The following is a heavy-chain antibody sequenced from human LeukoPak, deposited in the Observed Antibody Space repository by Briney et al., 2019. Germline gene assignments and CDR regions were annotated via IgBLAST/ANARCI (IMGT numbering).Heavy chain of an antibody. D-gene: IGHD6-19*01. CDR3: ARGGAVAGPHYYYYYGMDV. J-gene: IGHJ6*04. CDR1: GGSFSGYY. CDR2: TNHSGST. Sequence: SETLSLTCAVYGGSFSGYYWTWIRQPPGKGLEWLGETNHSGSTNYNPSLKSRVTISVDTSKNQFSLKLSSVTAADTAVYYCARGGAVAGPHYYYYYGMDVWGKGTTVTVSS. V-gene: IGHV4-34*01.